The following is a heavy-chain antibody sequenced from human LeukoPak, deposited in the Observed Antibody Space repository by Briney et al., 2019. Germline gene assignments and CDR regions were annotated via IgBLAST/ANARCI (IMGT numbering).Heavy chain of an antibody. CDR3: AKDMIGSDYFVVENFDY. D-gene: IGHD3-10*01. J-gene: IGHJ4*02. Sequence: PGGSLRLSCAASGFTFSSYAMSWVRQAPGKGLEWVSAISGSGGSTYYADSVKGRFTISRDNSKNTLYLQMNSLRAEDTAVYYCAKDMIGSDYFVVENFDYWGQGSLVTVSS. V-gene: IGHV3-23*01. CDR2: ISGSGGST. CDR1: GFTFSSYA.